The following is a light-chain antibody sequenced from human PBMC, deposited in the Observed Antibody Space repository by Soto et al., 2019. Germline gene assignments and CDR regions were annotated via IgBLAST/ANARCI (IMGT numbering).Light chain of an antibody. V-gene: IGLV2-8*01. J-gene: IGLJ2*01. CDR3: SSYGGSNTVI. Sequence: QSALTQPPSASGSPGQSVTISCTGTSSDVGGYNYVSWYQHHPGKAPKLIIYEVSKRPSGVPDRFSGSKSGNTASLTVSGLQAEDEADYHCSSYGGSNTVIFGGGTKVTVL. CDR1: SSDVGGYNY. CDR2: EVS.